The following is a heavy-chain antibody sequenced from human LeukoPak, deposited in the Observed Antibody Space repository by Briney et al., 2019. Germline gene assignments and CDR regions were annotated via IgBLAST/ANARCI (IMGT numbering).Heavy chain of an antibody. D-gene: IGHD4-17*01. J-gene: IGHJ4*02. CDR3: ARDQMTTVTNRCSGGFDH. CDR1: GYTFSDPF. CDR2: IDPNTGAT. Sequence: ASVTVSCKASGYTFSDPFIHWVRQARGQWLEWIGYIDPNTGATNYAQKLQDRVTIIRDTSISTAYMELSSLTSEDTTVYYWARDQMTTVTNRCSGGFDHWGQGTLVTVSS. V-gene: IGHV1-2*02.